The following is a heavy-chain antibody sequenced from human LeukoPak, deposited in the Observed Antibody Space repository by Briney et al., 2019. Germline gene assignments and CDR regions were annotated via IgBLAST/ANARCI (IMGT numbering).Heavy chain of an antibody. Sequence: GGSXRLSCAASGFTFSSYSMNWVRQAPGKGLEWVSYISSSSSTIYYADSVKGRFTISRDNAKNSLYLQMNSLRAEDTAVYYCAKSRGYTYEFYYYGMDVWGQGTTVTVSS. D-gene: IGHD5-18*01. CDR2: ISSSSSTI. CDR1: GFTFSSYS. V-gene: IGHV3-48*01. J-gene: IGHJ6*02. CDR3: AKSRGYTYEFYYYGMDV.